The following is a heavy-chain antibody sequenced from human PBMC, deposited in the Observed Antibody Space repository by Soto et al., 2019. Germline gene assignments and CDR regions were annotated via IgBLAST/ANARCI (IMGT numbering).Heavy chain of an antibody. V-gene: IGHV3-23*01. CDR3: AGPGYSSQDY. CDR1: GFTFSSFA. D-gene: IGHD5-18*01. CDR2: ISGSGDGT. Sequence: GGSLRLSCAASGFTFSSFALSWVRQAPGKGLEWVSAISGSGDGTDYADSVKGRFTISRDNSKNTLYLQMNSLRAEDTAVYYCAGPGYSSQDYWGQGALVTVSS. J-gene: IGHJ4*02.